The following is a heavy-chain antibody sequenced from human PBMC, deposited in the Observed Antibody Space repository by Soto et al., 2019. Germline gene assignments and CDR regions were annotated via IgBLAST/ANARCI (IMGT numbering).Heavy chain of an antibody. J-gene: IGHJ6*03. CDR3: ARYGSGSYYTNYYYYMDV. V-gene: IGHV3-7*01. Sequence: GGSLRLSCAASGFTFSSYWMSWVRQAPGKGLEWVANIKQDGSEKYYVDSVKGRFTISRDNAKNSLYLQMNSLRAEDTAVYYCARYGSGSYYTNYYYYMDVWGKGTTVTVSS. CDR2: IKQDGSEK. D-gene: IGHD3-10*01. CDR1: GFTFSSYW.